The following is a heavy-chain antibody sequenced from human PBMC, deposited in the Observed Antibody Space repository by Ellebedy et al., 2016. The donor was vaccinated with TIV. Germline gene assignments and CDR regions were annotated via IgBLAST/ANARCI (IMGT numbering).Heavy chain of an antibody. Sequence: PGGSLRLSFAASGFTFPTYGMHWVRQAPGKGLAWVAVISYDGSNKYYADSVKGRFTISRDNSKNTLYLQMNSLRAEDTAVYYCAKEHHPDSSGWGSFDDWGQGTLVTVSS. CDR1: GFTFPTYG. CDR3: AKEHHPDSSGWGSFDD. D-gene: IGHD6-19*01. CDR2: ISYDGSNK. V-gene: IGHV3-30*18. J-gene: IGHJ4*02.